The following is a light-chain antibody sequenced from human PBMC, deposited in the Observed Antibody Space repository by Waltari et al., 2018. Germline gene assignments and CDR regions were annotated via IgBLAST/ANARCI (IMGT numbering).Light chain of an antibody. CDR2: GAS. CDR3: QQYGSSPPT. CDR1: QSITNNY. V-gene: IGKV3-20*01. J-gene: IGKJ1*01. Sequence: EIVLTQSPGTLSLSPGERATLSCRASQSITNNYLALYQQKPGQAPRLLIYGASSRATGIPDMFSGSGSGTDFTLTISRLEPEDFAVYVCQQYGSSPPTFGQGTKVEIK.